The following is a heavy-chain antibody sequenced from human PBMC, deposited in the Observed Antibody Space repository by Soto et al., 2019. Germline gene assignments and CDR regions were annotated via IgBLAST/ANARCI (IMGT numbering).Heavy chain of an antibody. J-gene: IGHJ4*02. Sequence: QVQLQESGPGLVKPSQTLSLTCTVSGGSISSGDYYWSWIRQPPGKGLEWIGYIYYSGSTYYNPSLKRRGTIAVDTSKNQFSLKLSSVTAADTAVYYCARAQGSGFLVSWGQGTLVTVSS. V-gene: IGHV4-30-4*01. D-gene: IGHD3-10*01. CDR2: IYYSGST. CDR1: GGSISSGDYY. CDR3: ARAQGSGFLVS.